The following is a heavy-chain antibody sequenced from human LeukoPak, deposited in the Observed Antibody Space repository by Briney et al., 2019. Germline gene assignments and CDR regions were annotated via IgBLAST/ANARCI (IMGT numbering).Heavy chain of an antibody. Sequence: GGSLRLSCAASGFTFSSYSMNWVRQAPGKGLEWVSSISSSSSYIYYADSVKGRFTISRDNAKNSLYLQMNSLRAEDTAVYYCARDRAPSGSYGYWGQGTLVTVSS. D-gene: IGHD1-26*01. J-gene: IGHJ4*02. V-gene: IGHV3-21*01. CDR2: ISSSSSYI. CDR1: GFTFSSYS. CDR3: ARDRAPSGSYGY.